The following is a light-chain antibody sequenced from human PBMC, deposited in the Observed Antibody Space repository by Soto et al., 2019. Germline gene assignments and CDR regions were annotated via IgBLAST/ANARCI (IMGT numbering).Light chain of an antibody. V-gene: IGLV2-14*01. Sequence: QSVLTQPASVSGSPGQSITISCTGTSSDVGVYNYVSWYQQHPGKAPKLMIYEVSNRPSGVSNRFSGSKSGNTASLTISGLQAEDEADYYCSSYTSSSTLVFGTGTKVTAL. J-gene: IGLJ1*01. CDR3: SSYTSSSTLV. CDR2: EVS. CDR1: SSDVGVYNY.